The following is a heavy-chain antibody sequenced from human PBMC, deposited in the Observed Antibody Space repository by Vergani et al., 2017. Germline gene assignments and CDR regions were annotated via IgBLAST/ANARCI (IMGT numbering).Heavy chain of an antibody. V-gene: IGHV3-48*03. CDR3: ARVSRDGAARPYLDY. D-gene: IGHD6-6*01. CDR2: INSGGETI. CDR1: GFTFSSLE. J-gene: IGHJ4*02. Sequence: EVHLVESGGGLVQPGGSLRLSCGASGFTFSSLEMNWVRQAPGKGLEWVSYINSGGETIFYADSVKGRFTISRDNAKNSLYLQMSSLRAEDTAVYYCARVSRDGAARPYLDYWGQGTLVTVSS.